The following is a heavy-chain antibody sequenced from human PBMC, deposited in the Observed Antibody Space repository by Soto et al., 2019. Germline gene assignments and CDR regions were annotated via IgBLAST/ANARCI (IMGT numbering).Heavy chain of an antibody. V-gene: IGHV4-31*03. CDR2: IYYSGST. J-gene: IGHJ4*02. CDR1: GGSISSGGYY. D-gene: IGHD3-22*01. CDR3: ARDKYYYDSSGSN. Sequence: PSETLSLTCTVSGGSISSGGYYWSWIRQHPGKGLEWIGYIYYSGSTYYNPSLKSRVTISVDTSKNQFSLKLSSVTAADTAVYYCARDKYYYDSSGSNWGQGTLVTVSS.